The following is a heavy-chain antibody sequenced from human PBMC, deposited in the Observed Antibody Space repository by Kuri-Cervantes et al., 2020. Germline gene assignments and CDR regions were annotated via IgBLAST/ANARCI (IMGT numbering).Heavy chain of an antibody. CDR2: INAGNGNT. Sequence: ASVKVSCKASGYTFTSYAMHWVRQAPGQRLEWMGWINAGNGNTKYSRKFQGRVTITRDTSASTAYMELSSLRSEDTAVYYCARGDNYDILTGYSYNWFDPWGQGTLVTVSS. CDR3: ARGDNYDILTGYSYNWFDP. V-gene: IGHV1-3*01. CDR1: GYTFTSYA. J-gene: IGHJ5*02. D-gene: IGHD3-9*01.